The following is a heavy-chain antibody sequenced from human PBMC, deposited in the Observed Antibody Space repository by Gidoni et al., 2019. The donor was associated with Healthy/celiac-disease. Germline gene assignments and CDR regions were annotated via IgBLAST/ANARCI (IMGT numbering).Heavy chain of an antibody. CDR2: IIPIFGTA. CDR1: GGTFSSYA. V-gene: IGHV1-69*01. D-gene: IGHD3-22*01. J-gene: IGHJ4*02. CDR3: AIHYYDSSGYCKTSSDCGGSGPFDY. Sequence: QVQLVQSGAEVKKPGSSVRVSCKASGGTFSSYALTRWRPAPGQGLEWMGGIIPIFGTANYAQKFQGRVTITADESTSTAYMELSSLRSEDTAVYYCAIHYYDSSGYCKTSSDCGGSGPFDYWGQGTLVTVSS.